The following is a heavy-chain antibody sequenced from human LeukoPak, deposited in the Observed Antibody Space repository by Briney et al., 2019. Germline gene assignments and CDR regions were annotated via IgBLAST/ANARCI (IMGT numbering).Heavy chain of an antibody. CDR3: ASLYYYDSVAFDY. CDR1: GYSISSGYY. Sequence: SETLSLTCTVSGYSISSGYYWGWIRQPPGKGLEWNGSIYHSGSTYYNPSLKSRVTISVDTSKNQFSLKLSSVTAADTAVYYCASLYYYDSVAFDYWGQGTLVTVSS. J-gene: IGHJ4*02. V-gene: IGHV4-38-2*02. CDR2: IYHSGST. D-gene: IGHD3-22*01.